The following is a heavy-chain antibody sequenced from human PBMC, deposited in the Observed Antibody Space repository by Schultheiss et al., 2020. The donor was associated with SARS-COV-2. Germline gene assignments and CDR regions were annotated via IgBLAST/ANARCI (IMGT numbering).Heavy chain of an antibody. CDR1: GFTFSSYS. J-gene: IGHJ4*02. CDR3: ARYDY. Sequence: GGSLRLSCAASGFTFSSYSMNWVRQAPGKGLEWMTIISYDGSNKYYADSVKGRFTISRDNSKNTLYLEMNSLRTEDTAVYYCARYDYWGQGTLVTVSS. V-gene: IGHV3-30*05. CDR2: ISYDGSNK.